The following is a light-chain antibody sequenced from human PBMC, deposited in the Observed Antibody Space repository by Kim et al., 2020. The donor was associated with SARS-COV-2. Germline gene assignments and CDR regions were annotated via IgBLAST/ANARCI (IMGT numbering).Light chain of an antibody. V-gene: IGKV1-6*01. CDR2: AAS. J-gene: IGKJ1*01. CDR3: LQHSNYPWT. CDR1: QDIRND. Sequence: AILMTQSPSSLSASVGDRVTITCRASQDIRNDLGWYQQKPGKAPKLLIYAASGLHSGVPSRFSGSGSGTDFTLTISSLQPEDFATYYCLQHSNYPWTFGQGTKVEIK.